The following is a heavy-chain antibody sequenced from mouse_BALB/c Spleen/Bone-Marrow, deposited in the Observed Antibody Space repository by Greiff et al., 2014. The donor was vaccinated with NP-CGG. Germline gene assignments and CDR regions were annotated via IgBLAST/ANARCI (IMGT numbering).Heavy chain of an antibody. CDR3: TRDMGGILFDS. J-gene: IGHJ2*01. Sequence: EVKLVESGGGLVQPGGSLRLSCVTSGFTFIDYYMNWVRQPPGKALEWVGFIRNKAYGYTTECSASVKGRFTISRDNSQSILYLQMNTLRAEDSATYYCTRDMGGILFDSWGQGTTLTVSS. CDR1: GFTFIDYY. D-gene: IGHD4-1*01. CDR2: IRNKAYGYTT. V-gene: IGHV7-3*02.